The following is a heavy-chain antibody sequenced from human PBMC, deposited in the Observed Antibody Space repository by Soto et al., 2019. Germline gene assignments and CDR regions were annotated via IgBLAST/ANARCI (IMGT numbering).Heavy chain of an antibody. Sequence: PGGSLRLSCAASGFTFSSYAMSWVRQAPGKGLEWVSAISGSGGSTYYADSVKGRFTISRDNSKNTLYLQMNSLRAEDTAVYYCAKDSARGIVATGFDYWGRGTLVTVSS. CDR1: GFTFSSYA. V-gene: IGHV3-23*01. D-gene: IGHD5-12*01. CDR3: AKDSARGIVATGFDY. J-gene: IGHJ4*02. CDR2: ISGSGGST.